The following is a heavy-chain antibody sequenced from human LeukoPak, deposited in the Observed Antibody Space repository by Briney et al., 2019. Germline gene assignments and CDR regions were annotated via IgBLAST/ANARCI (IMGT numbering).Heavy chain of an antibody. J-gene: IGHJ3*02. Sequence: ASVKVSCKASGYTFTSYGISWVRQAPGQGLEWMGWISAYSGHTYYARELQGRVTMTTHTSTSTAYMELRSLRSDDTAVYYCARVYCSGGSCLDAFDIWGQGTMVTVSS. CDR3: ARVYCSGGSCLDAFDI. V-gene: IGHV1-18*01. D-gene: IGHD2-15*01. CDR1: GYTFTSYG. CDR2: ISAYSGHT.